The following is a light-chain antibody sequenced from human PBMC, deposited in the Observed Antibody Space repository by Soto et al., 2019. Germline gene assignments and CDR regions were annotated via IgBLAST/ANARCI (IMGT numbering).Light chain of an antibody. CDR1: QNVLYSTTNHNY. J-gene: IGKJ2*01. CDR2: WAY. CDR3: QQDDSPPYT. Sequence: DIVMTQSPDSLTVSLGERATINCKSSQNVLYSTTNHNYLAWCQQKPGQPPKMLLHWAYTRESGVPDRFSGSGSGTDCTLTISSLQAEDVAVYYCQQDDSPPYTFGQGTKLEIK. V-gene: IGKV4-1*01.